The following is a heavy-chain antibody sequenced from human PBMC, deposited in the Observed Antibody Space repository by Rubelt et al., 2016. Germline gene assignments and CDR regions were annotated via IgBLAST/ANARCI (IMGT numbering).Heavy chain of an antibody. D-gene: IGHD2-15*01. Sequence: TFSGFSLSTSGVGVGWIRQPPGKALEWLALIYWDDDKRYSPSLKSRLTITKDTSKTQVVLTMTNMDPVDTATYYCALELGYCSGGSCYSPWGYFDYWGQGTLVTVSS. J-gene: IGHJ4*02. CDR3: ALELGYCSGGSCYSPWGYFDY. CDR1: GFSLSTSGVG. CDR2: IYWDDDK. V-gene: IGHV2-5*02.